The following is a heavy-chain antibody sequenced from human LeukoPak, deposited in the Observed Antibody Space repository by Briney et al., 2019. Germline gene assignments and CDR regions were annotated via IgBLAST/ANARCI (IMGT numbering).Heavy chain of an antibody. Sequence: SETLSLTCTVSGGSISSYYWSWIRQPPGKGLEWIGYIYYSGSTNYNPSLKSRVTISVDTSKNQFSLKLSSVTAADTAVYYCARLYSSGWSHFDYWGQGTLVTVSS. CDR1: GGSISSYY. D-gene: IGHD6-19*01. CDR2: IYYSGST. CDR3: ARLYSSGWSHFDY. J-gene: IGHJ4*02. V-gene: IGHV4-59*01.